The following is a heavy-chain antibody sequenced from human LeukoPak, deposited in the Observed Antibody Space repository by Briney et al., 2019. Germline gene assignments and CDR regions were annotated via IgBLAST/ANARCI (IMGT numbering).Heavy chain of an antibody. V-gene: IGHV3-11*01. CDR3: VRRAHAFDI. CDR2: ISHTGSTI. J-gene: IGHJ3*02. Sequence: GSLRLSCAASGFTFSDYYMSWVRQAPGKGLEWVSYISHTGSTIYYADSVKGRITISRDNAKNSLYLQMNSLRAEDTAVYYCVRRAHAFDIWGQGTMVTVSS. CDR1: GFTFSDYY.